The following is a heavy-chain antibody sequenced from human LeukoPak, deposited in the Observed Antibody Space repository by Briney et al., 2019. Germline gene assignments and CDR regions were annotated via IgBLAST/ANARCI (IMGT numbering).Heavy chain of an antibody. Sequence: SETLSLTCTVSGGSISSYYWSWIRQPPGKGLEWIGYIYYSRSTNYNPSLKSRVTISVDTSKNQFSLKLSSVTAADTAVYYCARLLKQWRSWFDPWGQGTLVTVSS. J-gene: IGHJ5*02. D-gene: IGHD6-19*01. CDR2: IYYSRST. CDR3: ARLLKQWRSWFDP. CDR1: GGSISSYY. V-gene: IGHV4-59*08.